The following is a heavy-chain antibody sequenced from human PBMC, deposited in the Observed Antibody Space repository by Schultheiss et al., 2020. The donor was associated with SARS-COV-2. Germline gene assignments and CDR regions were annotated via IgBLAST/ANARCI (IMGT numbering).Heavy chain of an antibody. J-gene: IGHJ4*02. CDR3: ARFPSGGSSDY. CDR1: GYSISSGYY. D-gene: IGHD1-26*01. Sequence: SETLSLTCAVSGYSISSGYYWSWVRQPPGKGLEWIGEVYHSGSTNYNPSLKSRVTISVDTSKNQFSLKLTSVTAADTAVYYCARFPSGGSSDYWGQGTLVTVSS. CDR2: VYHSGST. V-gene: IGHV4-38-2*01.